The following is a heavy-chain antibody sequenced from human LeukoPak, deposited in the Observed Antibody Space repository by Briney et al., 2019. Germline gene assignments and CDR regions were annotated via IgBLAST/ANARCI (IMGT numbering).Heavy chain of an antibody. CDR3: ARRGEAMDPFDY. CDR1: GYSFTSYW. V-gene: IGHV5-51*01. CDR2: IYPGDSDT. D-gene: IGHD5-18*01. Sequence: GESLKISFKGSGYSFTSYWIGWVRPMPGKGLEWMGIIYPGDSDTRYSPSFQGQVTISADKSINTAYLRWSSLKASDTALYYCARRGEAMDPFDYWGQGTLVTVSS. J-gene: IGHJ4*02.